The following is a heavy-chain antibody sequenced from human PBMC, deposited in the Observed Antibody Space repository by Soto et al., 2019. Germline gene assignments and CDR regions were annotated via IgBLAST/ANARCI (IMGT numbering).Heavy chain of an antibody. V-gene: IGHV4-59*01. CDR2: IYYSGST. CDR3: ASAPRRNYRYPSYIDY. J-gene: IGHJ4*02. CDR1: GGSISRYY. Sequence: PSETLSTTCTVSGGSISRYYWSCIRQPPGKGLEWIGYIYYSGSTNYNPSLKSRVTISVDTSKNQFSLKLSSVTAADTAVYYCASAPRRNYRYPSYIDYSGQAPLGSVSS. D-gene: IGHD3-16*02.